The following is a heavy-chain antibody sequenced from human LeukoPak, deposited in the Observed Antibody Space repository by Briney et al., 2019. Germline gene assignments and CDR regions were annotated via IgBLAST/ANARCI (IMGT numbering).Heavy chain of an antibody. D-gene: IGHD1-26*01. Sequence: GGSLRLSCAAAGFPFSSYWMTWVRQAPGKGLEWVANIKQDGSAKYNVDSVKGRFTISRDNAENSLYLQLDSLRVDDTAVYYCAKDIGGGSPWGQGTLVTVSS. J-gene: IGHJ5*02. CDR2: IKQDGSAK. V-gene: IGHV3-7*01. CDR1: GFPFSSYW. CDR3: AKDIGGGSP.